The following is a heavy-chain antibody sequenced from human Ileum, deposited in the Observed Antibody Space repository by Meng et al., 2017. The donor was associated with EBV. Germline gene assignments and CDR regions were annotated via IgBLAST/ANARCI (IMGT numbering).Heavy chain of an antibody. D-gene: IGHD3-10*01. J-gene: IGHJ4*02. V-gene: IGHV1-18*01. Sequence: QVQRGQAGAEVEKPGASVKVSCKASGYRFTAFGISWVRQAPGQGPEWMGWITTYNGDTKYAQKFQGRVTMTRETSTNTAYMELTSLRSDDTAVYYCARTYYGSYGFDYWGQGTLVTVSS. CDR3: ARTYYGSYGFDY. CDR1: GYRFTAFG. CDR2: ITTYNGDT.